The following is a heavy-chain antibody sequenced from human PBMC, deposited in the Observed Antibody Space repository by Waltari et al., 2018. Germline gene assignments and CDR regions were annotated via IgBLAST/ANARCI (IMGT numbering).Heavy chain of an antibody. CDR1: GFTLSDFW. CDR2: INEDGSRI. Sequence: EVQLVQSGGDLVQPGGSLRLSCAASGFTLSDFWMHWVRQAPGKGLVWGARINEDGSRIDYAESVKGRFTISRDYAQNTMYLQMNSLRAEDTADYYCVRDMFGPLDYWGQGTLVTVSS. V-gene: IGHV3-74*01. J-gene: IGHJ4*02. D-gene: IGHD3-10*02. CDR3: VRDMFGPLDY.